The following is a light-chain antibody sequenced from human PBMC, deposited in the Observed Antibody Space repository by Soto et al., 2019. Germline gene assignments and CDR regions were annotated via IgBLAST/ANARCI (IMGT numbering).Light chain of an antibody. CDR3: TSYATKSIVI. CDR1: SSDVGGYNY. J-gene: IGLJ2*01. CDR2: EVT. V-gene: IGLV2-14*01. Sequence: QSVLTQPASVSGSPGQSITISCTGTSSDVGGYNYVSWYQQHPGKAPKLMIYEVTNRPSGVSNRFSASKSGNTASLTISGLRAEDEADYHCTSYATKSIVIFGGGTKVTVL.